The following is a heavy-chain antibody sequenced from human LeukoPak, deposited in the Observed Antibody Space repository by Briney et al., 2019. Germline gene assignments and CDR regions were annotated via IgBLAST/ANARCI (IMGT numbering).Heavy chain of an antibody. V-gene: IGHV1-18*04. CDR1: VYSFIIFG. D-gene: IGHD3-10*01. CDR3: ARDSGSSGWYFFDY. CDR2: ITLDNGQT. J-gene: IGHJ4*02. Sequence: GASVTVSFTSSVYSFIIFGISWVRQAPGQGLGWMGGITLDNGQTTHAPKFQGRVTMTTDTSTNTAHMQLTSLRSDDTAFYYCARDSGSSGWYFFDYWGQGTLVTVSS.